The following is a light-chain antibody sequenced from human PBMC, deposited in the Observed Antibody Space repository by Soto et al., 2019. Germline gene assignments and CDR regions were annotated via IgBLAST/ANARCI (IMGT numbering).Light chain of an antibody. V-gene: IGKV3-15*01. Sequence: VKPQSPATLSEAPGARVTFPCRASQGVSRKLAWYQHKPGQAPRLLISGASTGATGIPARFSGSGSGTEFTLTISSLQSEDCAIYYCQQYHTWPITFGGGTKVDIK. J-gene: IGKJ4*01. CDR2: GAS. CDR1: QGVSRK. CDR3: QQYHTWPIT.